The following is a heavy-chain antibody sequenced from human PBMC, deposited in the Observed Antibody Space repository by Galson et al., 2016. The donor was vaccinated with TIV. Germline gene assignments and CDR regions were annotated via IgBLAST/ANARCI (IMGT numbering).Heavy chain of an antibody. D-gene: IGHD6-19*01. J-gene: IGHJ4*02. CDR3: GRAFYNNGWFIEY. Sequence: SLRLSCAASGFTFASYGMHWVRQAPGKGLEWVTLMWYDGSEKYYADSVKGRFTISRDNSKNTLYLQMTSLRAEDTAMYYCGRAFYNNGWFIEYWGQGTLVIVSS. V-gene: IGHV3-33*01. CDR1: GFTFASYG. CDR2: MWYDGSEK.